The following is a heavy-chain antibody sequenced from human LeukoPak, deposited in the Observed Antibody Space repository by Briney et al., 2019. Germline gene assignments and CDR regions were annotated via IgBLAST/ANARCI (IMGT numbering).Heavy chain of an antibody. CDR2: INPSGGST. CDR1: GYTFSTYY. D-gene: IGHD6-13*01. Sequence: ASVKVSCKASGYTFSTYYMHWVQQAPGQGLEWVGIINPSGGSTSYAQKFQGRVTMTRDTSTTTVYMELSNLRSEDTAVYYCARGSSWQQNPDYWGQGTLVTVSS. J-gene: IGHJ4*02. CDR3: ARGSSWQQNPDY. V-gene: IGHV1-46*01.